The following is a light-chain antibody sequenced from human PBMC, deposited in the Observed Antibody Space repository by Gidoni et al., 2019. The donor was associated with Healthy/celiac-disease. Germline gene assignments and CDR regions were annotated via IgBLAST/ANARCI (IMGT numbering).Light chain of an antibody. Sequence: DIQMTQSPSSLSAYVGDRVTITCQASQDISNYLNGYQQKPGKAPKLLIYDASNLETGVPSRFSGSGSGTDFTFTISSLQPEDIATYYCQQYDNLPLTFGGGTKVEIK. CDR3: QQYDNLPLT. CDR1: QDISNY. CDR2: DAS. V-gene: IGKV1-33*01. J-gene: IGKJ4*01.